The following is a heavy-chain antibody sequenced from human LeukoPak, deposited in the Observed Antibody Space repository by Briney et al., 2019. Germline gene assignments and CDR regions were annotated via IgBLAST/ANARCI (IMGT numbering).Heavy chain of an antibody. CDR3: ARGGPNSSGYAGDGFDI. CDR2: IYYSGST. CDR1: GDSMNSYY. D-gene: IGHD3-22*01. V-gene: IGHV4-59*01. Sequence: SETLSLTCSVSGDSMNSYYWSWIRQPPGKGLEWIGYIYYSGSTNYNPSLKSRVIMSVDTSENQFSLKLTSVTAADTAVYYRARGGPNSSGYAGDGFDIWGHGTTVTVSS. J-gene: IGHJ3*02.